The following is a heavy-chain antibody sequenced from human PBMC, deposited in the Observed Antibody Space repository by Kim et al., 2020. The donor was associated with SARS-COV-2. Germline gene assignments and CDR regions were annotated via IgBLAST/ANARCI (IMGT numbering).Heavy chain of an antibody. J-gene: IGHJ6*02. CDR1: GFTFSSYG. CDR3: AKDDIVVVPAAMKGDYYYGMDV. V-gene: IGHV3-30*18. D-gene: IGHD2-2*01. CDR2: ISYDGSNK. Sequence: GGSLRLSCAASGFTFSSYGMHWVRQAPGKGLEWVAVISYDGSNKYYADSVKGRFTISRDNSKNTLYLQMNSLRAEDTAVYYCAKDDIVVVPAAMKGDYYYGMDVWGQGTTVTVSS.